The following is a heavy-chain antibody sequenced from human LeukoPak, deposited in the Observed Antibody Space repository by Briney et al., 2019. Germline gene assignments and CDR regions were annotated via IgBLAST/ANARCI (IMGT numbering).Heavy chain of an antibody. CDR1: GGSISSYY. D-gene: IGHD5-24*01. CDR3: ARFPASGEMAYYFDY. V-gene: IGHV4-59*01. Sequence: SETLSLTCTVSGGSISSYYWSWIRQPPGKGLEWIGYIHYSGSTNYNPSLKSRVTISVDTSKNQFSLKLSSVTAADTAVYYCARFPASGEMAYYFDYWGQGTLVTVSS. CDR2: IHYSGST. J-gene: IGHJ4*02.